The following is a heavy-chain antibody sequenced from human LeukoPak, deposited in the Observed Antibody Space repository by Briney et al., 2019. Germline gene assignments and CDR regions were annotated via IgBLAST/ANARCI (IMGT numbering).Heavy chain of an antibody. D-gene: IGHD1-26*01. J-gene: IGHJ3*02. CDR3: VRSGSYSLGAFEI. V-gene: IGHV3-53*01. Sequence: GGSLRLSCAASGLTVRCKYLSWVRQAPGKGLEWVSVIYSDGSTDYADSVKGRFTISRDNSKNTLYLQMNSLRAEDTAVYYCVRSGSYSLGAFEIWGQGTMVTVSS. CDR1: GLTVRCKY. CDR2: IYSDGST.